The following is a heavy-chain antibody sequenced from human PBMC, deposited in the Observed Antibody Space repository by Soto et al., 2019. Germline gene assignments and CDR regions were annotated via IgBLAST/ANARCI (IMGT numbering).Heavy chain of an antibody. V-gene: IGHV3-9*01. CDR1: GFTFDDYA. Sequence: GGSLRLSCAASGFTFDDYAMHWVRQAPGKGLEWVSGISWNSGSIDYADSVKGRFTISRDNAKNSLYLQMNSLRGEDTALYSCVRGSTGWSYWGQGTLVTVYS. J-gene: IGHJ4*02. D-gene: IGHD1-1*01. CDR3: VRGSTGWSY. CDR2: ISWNSGSI.